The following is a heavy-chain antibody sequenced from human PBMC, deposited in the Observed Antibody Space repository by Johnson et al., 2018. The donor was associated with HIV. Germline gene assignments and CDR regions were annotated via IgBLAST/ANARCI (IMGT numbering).Heavy chain of an antibody. V-gene: IGHV3-NL1*01. D-gene: IGHD6-13*01. CDR1: GFTFSSFG. CDR3: ARGGIAAKEPWRAFDI. Sequence: QVQLVESGGGVVQPGRSLRLSCAASGFTFSSFGMHWVRQDPGKGLEWMTIIYSGGSTYYADSVKGRFTISRDNSKNTLYLQMNSLRAEDTAVYYCARGGIAAKEPWRAFDIWGQGTMVTDSS. CDR2: IYSGGST. J-gene: IGHJ3*02.